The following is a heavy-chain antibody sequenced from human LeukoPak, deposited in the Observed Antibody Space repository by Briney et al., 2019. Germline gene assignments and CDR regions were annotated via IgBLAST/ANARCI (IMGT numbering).Heavy chain of an antibody. CDR1: GVTLSNYA. Sequence: PGGSLRLSCVASGVTLSNYAMSWARQAPGKGLEWVSGIISSGSGGNTYYADSVKGRFTISRDNSKNTLYLQMNSLRAEDTAVYYCARGLGTAMVIGDDNVDYWGQGTLVTVSS. CDR2: IISSGSGGNT. D-gene: IGHD5-18*01. V-gene: IGHV3-23*01. J-gene: IGHJ4*02. CDR3: ARGLGTAMVIGDDNVDY.